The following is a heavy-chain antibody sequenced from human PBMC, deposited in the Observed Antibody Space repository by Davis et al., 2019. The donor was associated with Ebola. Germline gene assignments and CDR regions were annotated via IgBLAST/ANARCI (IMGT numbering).Heavy chain of an antibody. J-gene: IGHJ4*02. Sequence: GGSLRLSCAASGFTFSTYSMNWVRQAQGKGLKWVSSISPSSNHIDYADSMKGRFTISRDNAKNSLYLLMTSLRAEETAVYYCAKSGSLALDSWGQGTLFPVSS. CDR2: ISPSSNHI. V-gene: IGHV3-21*01. CDR1: GFTFSTYS. CDR3: AKSGSLALDS. D-gene: IGHD1-26*01.